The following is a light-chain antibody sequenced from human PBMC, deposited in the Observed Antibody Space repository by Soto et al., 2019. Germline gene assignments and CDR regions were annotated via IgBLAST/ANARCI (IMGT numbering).Light chain of an antibody. J-gene: IGLJ1*01. CDR2: NNN. V-gene: IGLV1-44*01. CDR1: SSNIGANA. Sequence: QSVLTQPPSESGTPGQKVTISCSGSSSNIGANAVNWYQQLPGTAPKLLLYNNNQRPSGVSDRFSGSKSGTSASLAISGLQSDDEADYHCAAWDDSLNGLVFGTGTKLTVL. CDR3: AAWDDSLNGLV.